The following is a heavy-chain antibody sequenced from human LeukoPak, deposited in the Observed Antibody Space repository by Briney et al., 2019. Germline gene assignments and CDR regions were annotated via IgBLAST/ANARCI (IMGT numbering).Heavy chain of an antibody. CDR1: GGSISSGSYY. Sequence: SETLSLTCTVSGGSISSGSYYWSWIRQPAGKGLEWIGRIYTSGSTNYNPSLKSRVTISVDTSKNRFSLKLNSVTAADTALYYCARHDYESSGRPFDYWGQGTLVTVSS. D-gene: IGHD3-22*01. CDR3: ARHDYESSGRPFDY. V-gene: IGHV4-61*02. J-gene: IGHJ4*02. CDR2: IYTSGST.